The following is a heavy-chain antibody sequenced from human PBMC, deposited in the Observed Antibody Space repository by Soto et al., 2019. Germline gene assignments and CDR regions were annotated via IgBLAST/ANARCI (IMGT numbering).Heavy chain of an antibody. Sequence: SDTLYLSCAFYGQSFLGYYWRWIHQPPCWGLECIGEINLSGSTNYNPSLKSRVTISVDTSKNQFSLKLSSVTAADTAVYYCARGRGGYYGSGSYGRGYYYGMDVWGQGTTVT. V-gene: IGHV4-34*01. CDR3: ARGRGGYYGSGSYGRGYYYGMDV. J-gene: IGHJ6*02. CDR1: GQSFLGYY. D-gene: IGHD3-10*01. CDR2: INLSGST.